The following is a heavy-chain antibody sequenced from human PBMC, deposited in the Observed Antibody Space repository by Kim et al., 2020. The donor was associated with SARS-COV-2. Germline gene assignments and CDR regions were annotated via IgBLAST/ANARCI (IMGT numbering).Heavy chain of an antibody. CDR1: GFTFTDYG. D-gene: IGHD1-26*01. CDR3: ARARGAYSGSYSLDV. CDR2: IWHHESNK. Sequence: GGSLRLSCETSGFTFTDYGMHWVRQAPGKGLEWVAVIWHHESNKYYAESVEGRFTISRDNSRNTVYLQLNSLRAADTATYYCARARGAYSGSYSLDVWGQGTRVTVSS. J-gene: IGHJ4*02. V-gene: IGHV3-33*08.